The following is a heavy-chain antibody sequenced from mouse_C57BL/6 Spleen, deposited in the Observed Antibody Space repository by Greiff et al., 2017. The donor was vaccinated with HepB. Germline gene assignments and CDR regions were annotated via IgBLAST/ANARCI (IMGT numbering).Heavy chain of an antibody. CDR2: INPSTGGT. CDR1: GYSFTGYY. J-gene: IGHJ3*01. CDR3: ADSSGYAWFAY. D-gene: IGHD3-2*02. V-gene: IGHV1-42*01. Sequence: EVQLQQSGPELVKPGASVKISCKASGYSFTGYYMNWVKQSPEKSLEWIGEINPSTGGTTYNQKFKAKATLTVDKSSSTAYMQLKSLTSEDSAVYYCADSSGYAWFAYWGQGTLVTVSA.